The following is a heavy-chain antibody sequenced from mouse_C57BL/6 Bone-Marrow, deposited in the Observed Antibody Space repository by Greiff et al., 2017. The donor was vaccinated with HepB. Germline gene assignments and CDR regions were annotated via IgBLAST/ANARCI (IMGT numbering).Heavy chain of an antibody. CDR3: ARHTRYYYGSSYYAMDY. V-gene: IGHV5-6*02. CDR2: ISSGGSYT. Sequence: DVMLVESGGDLVKPGGSLKLSCAASGFTFSSYGMSWVRQTPDKRLEWVATISSGGSYTYYPDSVKGRFTISRDNAKNTLYLQMSSLKSEDTAMYYCARHTRYYYGSSYYAMDYWGQGTSVTVSS. CDR1: GFTFSSYG. J-gene: IGHJ4*01. D-gene: IGHD1-1*01.